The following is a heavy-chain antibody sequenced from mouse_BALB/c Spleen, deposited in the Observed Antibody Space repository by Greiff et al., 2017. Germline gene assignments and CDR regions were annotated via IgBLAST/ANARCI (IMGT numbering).Heavy chain of an antibody. Sequence: VQLQQSGAELVKPGASVKLSCTASGFNIKDTYMHWVKQRPEQGLEWIGRIDPANGNTKYDPKFQGKATITADTSSNTAYLQRSSLTSEDTAVYYCARGRKNWDWYCDVWGAGTTVTVSS. D-gene: IGHD4-1*01. V-gene: IGHV14-3*02. CDR3: ARGRKNWDWYCDV. CDR1: GFNIKDTY. J-gene: IGHJ1*01. CDR2: IDPANGNT.